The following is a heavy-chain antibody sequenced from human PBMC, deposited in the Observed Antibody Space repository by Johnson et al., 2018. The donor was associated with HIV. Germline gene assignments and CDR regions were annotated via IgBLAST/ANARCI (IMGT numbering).Heavy chain of an antibody. CDR2: LYSGGST. V-gene: IGHV3-66*01. CDR3: ARTRMGVFDI. Sequence: EVQLVESGGGLVQPGGSLRLSCGVSGFTVISDYMSWVRQAPGKWLEWVSTLYSGGSTYYADSVKGRFTIFRDNGKNMLYVQMNSLRAEDSAVYYCARTRMGVFDIWGQGTMVTISS. D-gene: IGHD2-8*01. CDR1: GFTVISDY. J-gene: IGHJ3*02.